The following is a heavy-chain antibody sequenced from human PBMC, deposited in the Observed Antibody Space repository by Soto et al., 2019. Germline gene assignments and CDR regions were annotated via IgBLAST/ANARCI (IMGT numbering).Heavy chain of an antibody. CDR2: LSCDGAK. Sequence: QITLKESGPTLVKPTQTLTLTGTFSGFSLNTRGVGVGWFRQPPGKALEWLALLSCDGAKRYRPSLTTRLTVTKDTYENQVVLTMTNMDPSDTATYDCAQRRGDLLTGHYYCDFWGQGSLVTVSS. J-gene: IGHJ4*02. CDR3: AQRRGDLLTGHYYCDF. CDR1: GFSLNTRGVG. V-gene: IGHV2-5*02. D-gene: IGHD3-9*01.